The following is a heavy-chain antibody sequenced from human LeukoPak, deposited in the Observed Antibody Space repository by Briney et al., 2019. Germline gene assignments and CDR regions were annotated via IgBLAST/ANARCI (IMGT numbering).Heavy chain of an antibody. CDR2: IYYSGST. CDR1: GGSISSYY. CDR3: TRGGRDGYFIDY. D-gene: IGHD5-24*01. J-gene: IGHJ4*02. V-gene: IGHV4-59*01. Sequence: SETLSLTCTVSGGSISSYYWSWIRQPPGKGLEWIGYIYYSGSTNYNPSLKSRVTISVDTSKNQFSLKLSSVTAADTAVYYCTRGGRDGYFIDYWGQGTLVTVSS.